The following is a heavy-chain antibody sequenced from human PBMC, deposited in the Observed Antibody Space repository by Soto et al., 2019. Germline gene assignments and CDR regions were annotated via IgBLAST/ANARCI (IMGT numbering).Heavy chain of an antibody. Sequence: GSLKISCKGSGYSFTSYWIGWVRQMPGKGLEWMGIIYPGDSDTRYSPSFEGQVTMSVDKSISTAYLQWSRLKASDSATYYCASNGSNGDYVYFAIDVWGQGTTVTVSS. J-gene: IGHJ6*02. CDR2: IYPGDSDT. CDR3: ASNGSNGDYVYFAIDV. D-gene: IGHD3-16*01. V-gene: IGHV5-51*01. CDR1: GYSFTSYW.